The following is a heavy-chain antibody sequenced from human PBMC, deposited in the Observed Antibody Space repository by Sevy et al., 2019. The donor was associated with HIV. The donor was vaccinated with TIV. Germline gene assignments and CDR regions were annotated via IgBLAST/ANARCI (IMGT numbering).Heavy chain of an antibody. CDR1: GFTFSSYG. CDR2: IRYDGINK. V-gene: IGHV3-30*02. Sequence: GGSLRLSCAASGFTFSSYGMHWVRQSPGKGLEWVAFIRYDGINKYYADSVKGRFIISRDNSMNTLFLQMNSLRAEDTAVYYCAKERELAPFDYWGQGTLVTVSS. J-gene: IGHJ4*02. CDR3: AKERELAPFDY. D-gene: IGHD1-1*01.